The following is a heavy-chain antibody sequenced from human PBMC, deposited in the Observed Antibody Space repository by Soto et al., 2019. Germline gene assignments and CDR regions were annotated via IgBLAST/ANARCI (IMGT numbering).Heavy chain of an antibody. V-gene: IGHV4-34*12. CDR3: ATVGQTPSDY. J-gene: IGHJ4*02. Sequence: PSETLSLTCAVSRGSFSGYYWSWVRQFPGKGLEWIGEIIHTGSTNYNPSLKSRVTMSIDTSKKEISLKLSSVTAADTAVYYCATVGQTPSDYWRQGNLVTVSS. CDR2: IIHTGST. CDR1: RGSFSGYY.